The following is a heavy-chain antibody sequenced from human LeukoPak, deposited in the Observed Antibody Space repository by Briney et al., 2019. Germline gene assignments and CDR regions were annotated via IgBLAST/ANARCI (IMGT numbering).Heavy chain of an antibody. CDR3: ATCSYTGGYYAFDI. Sequence: GESLKISCKGSGYSFTSYWIGWVRQMPGKDLEWMGIIYPGDSNTQYTPSFQDQVTISVDKSITTAYLQWSRLKASDTAMYYCATCSYTGGYYAFDIWGQGTMVTVSS. D-gene: IGHD2-8*02. J-gene: IGHJ3*02. V-gene: IGHV5-51*01. CDR2: IYPGDSNT. CDR1: GYSFTSYW.